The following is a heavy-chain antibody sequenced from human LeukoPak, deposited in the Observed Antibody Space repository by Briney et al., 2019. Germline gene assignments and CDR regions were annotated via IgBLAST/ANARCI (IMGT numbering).Heavy chain of an antibody. V-gene: IGHV4-59*08. CDR1: GGSSSSHY. J-gene: IGHJ4*02. Sequence: SETLSLTCTVSGGSSSSHYWSWIRQPPGKGLEWIGYIYYSGSTNYNPSLKSRVTISVDASKNQFSLKLSSEPAAHTVVFYCARKVSGWLPGYFDYWGQGTLVTVSS. D-gene: IGHD5-24*01. CDR3: ARKVSGWLPGYFDY. CDR2: IYYSGST.